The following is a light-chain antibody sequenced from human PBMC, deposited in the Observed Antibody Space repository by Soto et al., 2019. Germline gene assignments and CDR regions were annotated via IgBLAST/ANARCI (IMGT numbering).Light chain of an antibody. CDR1: QTISSW. Sequence: DIQMTQSPSTLSGSVGDSFTITCRASQTISSWLAWYRQKPGKAPKLLIYKASTLKSGVPSRFSGSGSGTEFTLTISSLQPDDFATYYCQHYNSYSEAFGQGTKVDIK. J-gene: IGKJ1*01. CDR3: QHYNSYSEA. CDR2: KAS. V-gene: IGKV1-5*03.